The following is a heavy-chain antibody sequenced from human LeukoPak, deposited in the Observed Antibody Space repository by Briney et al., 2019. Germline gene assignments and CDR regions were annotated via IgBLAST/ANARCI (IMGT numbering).Heavy chain of an antibody. J-gene: IGHJ5*02. CDR3: ARGPNWFDP. Sequence: SETLSLTCSVSGGSISTYYWSWNRQPPGKGLEWIGYIYNSGNTNYNPSLRSRVTISVDTSKNQFSLNLSSVTAADTAVYYCARGPNWFDPWGQGTLVTVSS. CDR1: GGSISTYY. CDR2: IYNSGNT. V-gene: IGHV4-59*01.